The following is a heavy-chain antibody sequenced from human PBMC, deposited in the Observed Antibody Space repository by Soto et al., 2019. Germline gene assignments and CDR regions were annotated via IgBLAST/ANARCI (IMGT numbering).Heavy chain of an antibody. Sequence: EVQLLESGGGLVQPGGSLRLSCAGSGFTFSSYAMSWFRQAPGKGLEWVSTISESGSVTYYADSVKGRFAISRDNSKNTLYLQMSSLRAEDTALYFCAKDAGYISGWDDWGQGSLVTVSS. J-gene: IGHJ4*02. CDR2: ISESGSVT. CDR1: GFTFSSYA. V-gene: IGHV3-23*01. D-gene: IGHD6-19*01. CDR3: AKDAGYISGWDD.